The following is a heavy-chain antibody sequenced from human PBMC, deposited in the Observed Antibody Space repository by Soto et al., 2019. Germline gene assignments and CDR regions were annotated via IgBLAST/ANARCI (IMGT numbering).Heavy chain of an antibody. V-gene: IGHV4-34*01. D-gene: IGHD5-18*01. CDR3: ARRRVDTAMKGYYYYGMDV. Sequence: SETLSLTCAVYGGSFSGYYWTWIRQPPGTGLEWIGEINHSGSTNYNPSLKSRVTISVDTSKNQFSLKLSSVTAADTAVYYCARRRVDTAMKGYYYYGMDVWGQGTTVT. CDR1: GGSFSGYY. CDR2: INHSGST. J-gene: IGHJ6*02.